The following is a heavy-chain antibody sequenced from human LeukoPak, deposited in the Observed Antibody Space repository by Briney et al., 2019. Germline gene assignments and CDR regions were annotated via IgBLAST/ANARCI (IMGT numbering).Heavy chain of an antibody. D-gene: IGHD1-26*01. CDR2: IYSGGST. V-gene: IGHV3-53*01. Sequence: GGSLRLSCAASGFTVSSNYMSWVRQAPGKGLEWVSVIYSGGSTYYADSVKGRFTISRDNSKNTLYLQMNSLRAEDTAVYYCAKKADIVGAILYFDYWGQGTLVTVSP. CDR1: GFTVSSNY. J-gene: IGHJ4*02. CDR3: AKKADIVGAILYFDY.